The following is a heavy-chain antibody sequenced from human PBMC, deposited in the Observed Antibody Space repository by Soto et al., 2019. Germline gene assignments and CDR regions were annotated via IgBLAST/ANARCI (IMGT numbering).Heavy chain of an antibody. CDR3: ARIPQEATPYAFDI. Sequence: KVSCKASGVTFSSYAISWVRQAPGQGIEWMGGIIPIFGTANYAQTFQGRVTITADESTSTAYMKLSRLRSEDTAVYYCARIPQEATPYAFDIWGQGTMVTVSS. J-gene: IGHJ3*02. CDR1: GVTFSSYA. D-gene: IGHD5-12*01. CDR2: IIPIFGTA. V-gene: IGHV1-69*01.